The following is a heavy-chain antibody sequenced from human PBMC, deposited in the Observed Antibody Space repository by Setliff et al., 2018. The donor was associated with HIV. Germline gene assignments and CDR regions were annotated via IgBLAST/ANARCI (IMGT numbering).Heavy chain of an antibody. Sequence: SETLSLTCTVSGDSVSRYYWSWIRQSPGKGLEWIGYASYSGNADYNPSLKSRVTISVDTTKNQFSLKLTSMTAADTAIYYCARDYSTLGRSDDAFDMWGPGTMVTV. CDR2: ASYSGNA. CDR3: ARDYSTLGRSDDAFDM. J-gene: IGHJ3*02. CDR1: GDSVSRYY. V-gene: IGHV4-59*02. D-gene: IGHD3-3*01.